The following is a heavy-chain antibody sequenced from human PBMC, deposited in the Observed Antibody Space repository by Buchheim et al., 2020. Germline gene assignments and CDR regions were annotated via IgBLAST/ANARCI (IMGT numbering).Heavy chain of an antibody. CDR1: GYAFTAYA. CDR3: AREGREVVEVGTSKYYYYGMDV. D-gene: IGHD2-15*01. CDR2: VSTYSGDP. V-gene: IGHV1-18*04. Sequence: QVQLVQSGPEVRRPGASVKVHCKTFGYAFTAYAISWVRQAPGQGLEWMGRVSTYSGDPNYAQRVQGRVIMTADTPATTAYMELRNLRSDDTAVYYCAREGREVVEVGTSKYYYYGMDVWGQGTT. J-gene: IGHJ6*02.